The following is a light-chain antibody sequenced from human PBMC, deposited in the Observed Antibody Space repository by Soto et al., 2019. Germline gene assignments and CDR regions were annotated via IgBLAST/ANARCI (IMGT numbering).Light chain of an antibody. CDR1: QTISSW. CDR3: QHYNSYSEA. Sequence: DIQMTQSPFTLSSSVGDRVTITCRASQTISSWLAWYQQIPGKAPKLLIYDASNLESGVPSRFSGSGSGTEFTLTISSLQPDDFATYYCQHYNSYSEAFGQGTRLEIK. J-gene: IGKJ5*01. CDR2: DAS. V-gene: IGKV1-5*01.